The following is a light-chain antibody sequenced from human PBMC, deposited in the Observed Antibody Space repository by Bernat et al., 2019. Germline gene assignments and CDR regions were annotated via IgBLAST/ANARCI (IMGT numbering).Light chain of an antibody. CDR2: DVS. Sequence: QSALTQPASVSGSPGQSITISCTGSYSDVGGYNYVSWYQQHPGKAPKLMIYDVSNRPSGVSNRFSGSKSDNTASLTISGLQAEDEADYYCSSYTSSSTLVVFGGGTKLTVL. V-gene: IGLV2-14*01. CDR3: SSYTSSSTLVV. J-gene: IGLJ2*01. CDR1: YSDVGGYNY.